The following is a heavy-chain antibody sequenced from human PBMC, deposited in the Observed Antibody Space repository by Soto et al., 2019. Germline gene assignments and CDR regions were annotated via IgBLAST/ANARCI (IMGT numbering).Heavy chain of an antibody. CDR3: AKSDTAMGAAPRDY. Sequence: EVQLLESGGGLVQPGGSLRLSCAASGFTFSSYAMSWVRQAPGKGLELVSAISGSGGSTYYADSGKGRFTISRDNSKNTLYLQMNSLRAEDTAVYYCAKSDTAMGAAPRDYWGQGTLVTVSS. CDR2: ISGSGGST. J-gene: IGHJ4*02. D-gene: IGHD5-18*01. V-gene: IGHV3-23*01. CDR1: GFTFSSYA.